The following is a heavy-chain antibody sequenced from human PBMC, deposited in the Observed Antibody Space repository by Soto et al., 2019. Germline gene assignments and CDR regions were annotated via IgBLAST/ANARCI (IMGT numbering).Heavy chain of an antibody. V-gene: IGHV6-1*01. J-gene: IGHJ6*02. CDR3: VRGLSYERESNYYYGMDV. CDR1: GDSVSSNSAA. CDR2: TYYRSKWYN. Sequence: SQTLSLTCAISGDSVSSNSAAWNWIRQSPSRGLEWLGRTYYRSKWYNDYAVSVKSRITINPDTSKNQFSLQLNSVTPEDTAVYYCVRGLSYERESNYYYGMDVWGQGTTVTVS. D-gene: IGHD1-26*01.